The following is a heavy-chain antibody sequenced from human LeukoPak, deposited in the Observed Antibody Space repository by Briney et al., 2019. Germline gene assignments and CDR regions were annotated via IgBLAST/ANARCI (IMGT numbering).Heavy chain of an antibody. CDR1: GYTFTSYG. CDR3: ARGSESYSLGDY. V-gene: IGHV1-46*04. CDR2: INPNGGST. J-gene: IGHJ4*02. D-gene: IGHD2-15*01. Sequence: ASVKVSCKASGYTFTSYGISWVRQAPGQGLEWMGIINPNGGSTTYAQKLRGRVTMTRDMSTTTIYMELNSLRSEDTAVYYCARGSESYSLGDYWGQGTLVTVST.